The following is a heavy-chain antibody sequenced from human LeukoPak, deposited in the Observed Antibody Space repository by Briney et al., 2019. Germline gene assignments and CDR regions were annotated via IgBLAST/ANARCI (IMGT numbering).Heavy chain of an antibody. CDR1: RFTFSSYA. D-gene: IGHD1-26*01. CDR3: AQHPPRELVEGGADTNSDY. J-gene: IGHJ4*02. V-gene: IGHV3-23*01. Sequence: GGSLRLSCAASRFTFSSYAMRWVRQTPGKGLEWVSAISGSGGSTYYADSVKGRFTISRDNSKNTLYLQMNSLRAEVTAVYYCAQHPPRELVEGGADTNSDYWGQGTLVTVSS. CDR2: ISGSGGST.